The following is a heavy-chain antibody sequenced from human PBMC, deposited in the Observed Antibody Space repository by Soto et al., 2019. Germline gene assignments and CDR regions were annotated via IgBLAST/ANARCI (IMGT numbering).Heavy chain of an antibody. J-gene: IGHJ4*02. CDR1: EFTFSNAW. V-gene: IGHV3-15*01. Sequence: EVQLVESGGGLVRPGESLRLSCAASEFTFSNAWMSWVRQAPGKGLEWIGRIRSKNDGGTTDYAAPMKGRFTISRDDSKNVLYLQMYRLKTADTAVYYCTTEPAIPSWPYWGQGTLVTVSS. CDR2: IRSKNDGGTT. CDR3: TTEPAIPSWPY.